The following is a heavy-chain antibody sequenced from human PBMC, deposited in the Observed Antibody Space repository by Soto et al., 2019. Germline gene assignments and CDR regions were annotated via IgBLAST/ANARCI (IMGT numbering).Heavy chain of an antibody. CDR3: ARVRTYSNRSNYYYYGMDV. D-gene: IGHD6-13*01. CDR1: GGTFSSYA. Sequence: ASVKVSCKASGGTFSSYAISWVRQAPGQGLEWMGGIIPIFGTANYAQKFQGRVTITADESTSTAYMELSSLRSEDTAVYYCARVRTYSNRSNYYYYGMDVWGQGTTVTVSS. J-gene: IGHJ6*02. V-gene: IGHV1-69*13. CDR2: IIPIFGTA.